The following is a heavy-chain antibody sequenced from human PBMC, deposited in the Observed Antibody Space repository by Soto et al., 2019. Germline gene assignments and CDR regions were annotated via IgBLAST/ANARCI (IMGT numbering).Heavy chain of an antibody. CDR3: ARDGGRHSGGIDY. CDR1: GGTLSSYS. V-gene: IGHV1-69*01. J-gene: IGHJ4*02. Sequence: QVQLVQSGAEVKKPGSSVKVSCKASGGTLSSYSINWVRQAPGQGLEWMGEIIPIFGTANYAQKFQGRVTITADESTRTAYMALSSLRSEDTAVYYCARDGGRHSGGIDYWGQGTLVTVSS. D-gene: IGHD1-26*01. CDR2: IIPIFGTA.